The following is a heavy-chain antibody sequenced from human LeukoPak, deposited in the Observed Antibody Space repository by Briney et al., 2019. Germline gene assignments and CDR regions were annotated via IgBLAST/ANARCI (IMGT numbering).Heavy chain of an antibody. CDR2: IHHNGGT. CDR3: ATSAAYCLDY. D-gene: IGHD1-26*01. J-gene: IGHJ4*02. V-gene: IGHV4-4*02. Sequence: SETLSLTCAVSGRSISSFDWWSWVRQPPGKGLEWIGEIHHNGGTNYNPSLKSRVAISEDKSKNQLSLQLTSVTAADTAIYYCATSAAYCLDYWGQGTLVTVSS. CDR1: GRSISSFDW.